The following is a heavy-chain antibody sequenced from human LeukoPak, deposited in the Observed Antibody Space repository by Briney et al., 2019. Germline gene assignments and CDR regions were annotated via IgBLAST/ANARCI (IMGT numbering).Heavy chain of an antibody. CDR1: GYSFTSYW. CDR3: ARQVSLAGSSGYYYY. CDR2: IYPGDSDT. Sequence: GESLKISCKGSGYSFTSYWIGWVRQMPGKGLEWMGIIYPGDSDTGYSPSFQGQVTISADKSISTAYLQWSSLKASDTAMYYCARQVSLAGSSGYYYYWGQGTLVTVSS. J-gene: IGHJ4*02. D-gene: IGHD3-22*01. V-gene: IGHV5-51*01.